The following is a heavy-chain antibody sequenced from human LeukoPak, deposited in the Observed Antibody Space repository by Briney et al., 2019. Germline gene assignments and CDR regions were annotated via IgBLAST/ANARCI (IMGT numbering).Heavy chain of an antibody. J-gene: IGHJ4*02. CDR1: GFTFSSYA. V-gene: IGHV3-30-3*01. D-gene: IGHD3-16*01. CDR3: ARESAVWGSFDY. Sequence: GGSLRLSCAASGFTFSSYAMHWVRQAPGKGLEWVAVISYDGSNKYYADSVKGRFTIFRDNSKNTLYLQMNSLRAEDTAVYYCARESAVWGSFDYWGQGTLVTVSS. CDR2: ISYDGSNK.